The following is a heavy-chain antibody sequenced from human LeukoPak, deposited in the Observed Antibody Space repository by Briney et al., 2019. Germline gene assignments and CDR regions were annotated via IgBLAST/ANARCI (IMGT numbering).Heavy chain of an antibody. CDR2: IYHSGST. D-gene: IGHD2-8*01. CDR3: ARDNGAIRAYYYHGMDV. CDR1: GGSISSSNW. V-gene: IGHV4-4*02. J-gene: IGHJ6*02. Sequence: SETLSLTCAVSGGSISSSNWWSWVRQPPGKGLEWIGEIYHSGSTNYNPSLKSRVTISVDKSKNQFSLKLCSVTAADTAVYYCARDNGAIRAYYYHGMDVWGQGTTVTVSS.